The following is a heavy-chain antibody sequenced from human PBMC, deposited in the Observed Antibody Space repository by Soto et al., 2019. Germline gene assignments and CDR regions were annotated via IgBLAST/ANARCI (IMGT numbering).Heavy chain of an antibody. J-gene: IGHJ4*02. CDR2: ISGSGGST. CDR1: GFTFSSYA. Sequence: GGSLRLSCAASGFTFSSYAMSWVRQAPGKGLEWVSAISGSGGSTYYADSVKGRFTISGDNSKNTLYLQMNSLRAEDTAVYYCAKIPPGYSYGYFYFDYWGQGTLVTVSS. CDR3: AKIPPGYSYGYFYFDY. D-gene: IGHD5-18*01. V-gene: IGHV3-23*01.